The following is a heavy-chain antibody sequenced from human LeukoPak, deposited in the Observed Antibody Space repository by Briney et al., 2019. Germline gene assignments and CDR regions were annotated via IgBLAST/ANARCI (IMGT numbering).Heavy chain of an antibody. V-gene: IGHV3-48*01. CDR2: ISSSSSTI. CDR3: TTGSRLGLLWSGETCFDY. Sequence: GGSLRLSYAASGFTFSSYSMNWVRQAPGKGLEWVSYISSSSSTIYYADSVKGRFTISRDNAKNSLYLQMNSLKTEDTAVYYCTTGSRLGLLWSGETCFDYWGQGTLVTVSS. D-gene: IGHD3-10*01. CDR1: GFTFSSYS. J-gene: IGHJ4*02.